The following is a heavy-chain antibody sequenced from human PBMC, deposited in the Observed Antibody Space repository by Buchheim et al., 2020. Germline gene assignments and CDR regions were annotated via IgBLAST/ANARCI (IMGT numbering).Heavy chain of an antibody. V-gene: IGHV5-51*01. CDR3: AREVGRYDWFDP. D-gene: IGHD3-9*01. CDR1: GYSFSSYR. Sequence: EVQLVQSGAEVKKPGESLKISCKGFGYSFSSYRIGWVRQMPGKGLEWMGIIYPRDSDTTYSPSFQGQVTISADKSFSTAYLQWSSLKASDTAVYYWAREVGRYDWFDPWGQGTL. J-gene: IGHJ5*02. CDR2: IYPRDSDT.